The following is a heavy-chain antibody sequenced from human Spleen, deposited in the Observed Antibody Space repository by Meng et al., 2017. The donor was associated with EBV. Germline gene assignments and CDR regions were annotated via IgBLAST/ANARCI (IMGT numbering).Heavy chain of an antibody. J-gene: IGHJ4*02. CDR2: INAGNGNT. V-gene: IGHV1-3*01. D-gene: IGHD6-19*01. Sequence: VQLVQAGAEVKKPGASGKGSCKASGYTFTSYAMHWVRQAPGQRLEWMGWINAGNGNTKYSQKFQGRVTITRDTSASTAYMELSSLRSEDTAVYYCARDLSVYASGWYWGQGTLVTVSS. CDR1: GYTFTSYA. CDR3: ARDLSVYASGWY.